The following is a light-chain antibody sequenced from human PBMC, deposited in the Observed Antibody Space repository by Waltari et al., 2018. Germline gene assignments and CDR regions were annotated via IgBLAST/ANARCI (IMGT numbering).Light chain of an antibody. V-gene: IGKV4-1*01. CDR2: WAS. Sequence: DIVMTQSPDSLAVSLGERGTIHCKSIQTVLYRTNNKNYLAWYQQKPGQPPKLLIYWASTRESGVPDRFSGSGSGTDFTLTISSLQAEDVAVYYCQQYSTTPLTFGGGTKVEVK. CDR3: QQYSTTPLT. CDR1: QTVLYRTNNKNY. J-gene: IGKJ4*01.